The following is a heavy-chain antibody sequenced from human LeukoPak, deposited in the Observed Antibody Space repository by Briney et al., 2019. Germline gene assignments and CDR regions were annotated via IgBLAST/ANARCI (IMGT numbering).Heavy chain of an antibody. CDR3: ARRAGYCSGGSCLPDWYFDL. V-gene: IGHV3-13*01. CDR1: GFTFSSYD. D-gene: IGHD2-15*01. Sequence: QPGGPLRLSCAASGFTFSSYDMHWVRQATGKGLEWVSAIGTAGDTYYPGSVKGRFTISRENAKNSLYLQMNSLRAGDTAVYYCARRAGYCSGGSCLPDWYFDLWGRGTLVTVSS. J-gene: IGHJ2*01. CDR2: IGTAGDT.